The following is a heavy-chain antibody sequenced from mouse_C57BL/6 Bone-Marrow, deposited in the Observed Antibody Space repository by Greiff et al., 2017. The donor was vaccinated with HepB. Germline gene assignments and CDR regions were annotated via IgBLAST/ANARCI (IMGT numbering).Heavy chain of an antibody. Sequence: DVKLVESGEGLVKPGGSLKLSCAASGFTFSSYAMSWVRQTPEKRLEWVAYISSGGDYIYYADTVKGRFTIPRDNARNTLYLQMSSLKSEDTAMYYCTREQITTVVADDWDFDVWGTGTTVTVSS. D-gene: IGHD1-1*01. J-gene: IGHJ1*03. CDR2: ISSGGDYI. V-gene: IGHV5-9-1*02. CDR3: TREQITTVVADDWDFDV. CDR1: GFTFSSYA.